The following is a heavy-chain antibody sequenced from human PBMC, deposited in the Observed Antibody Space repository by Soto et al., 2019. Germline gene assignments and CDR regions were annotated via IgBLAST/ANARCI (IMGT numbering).Heavy chain of an antibody. Sequence: QVQLVQSGAEVKKPGSSVKVSCKASGGTFSSYTISWVRQAPGQGLEWMGRIIPILGIANYAQKFQGRVTITADKSTRTAYMELSSLRSEDTAVYYCARAGDYGDYNAFDIWGQGTMVTVSS. V-gene: IGHV1-69*02. CDR2: IIPILGIA. CDR3: ARAGDYGDYNAFDI. D-gene: IGHD4-17*01. CDR1: GGTFSSYT. J-gene: IGHJ3*02.